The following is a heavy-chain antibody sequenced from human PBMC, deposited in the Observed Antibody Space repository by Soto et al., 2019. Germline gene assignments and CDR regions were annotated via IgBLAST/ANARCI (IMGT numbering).Heavy chain of an antibody. CDR3: AKGLSDSFNVLAD. Sequence: HWVRKKPGKGREWGAVSSYDGGTIYYADAVRGRVTVSRDDSKDTVFLQINSLRLEDTGFYYCAKGLSDSFNVLADLGKGTLDT. J-gene: IGHJ1*01. CDR2: SSYDGGTI. D-gene: IGHD3-3*01. V-gene: IGHV3-30*18.